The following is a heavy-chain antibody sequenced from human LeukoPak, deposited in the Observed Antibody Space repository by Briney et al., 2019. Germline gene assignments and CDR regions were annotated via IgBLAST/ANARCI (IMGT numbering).Heavy chain of an antibody. CDR1: GGTFSSYA. J-gene: IGHJ4*02. CDR3: ARSAESSSWVEFDY. Sequence: SVKVSCKASGGTFSSYAISWVRQAPGQGLEWMGGIIPIFGTANYAQKFQGRVTITADKSTSTAYMELSRLRSDDTAVYYCARSAESSSWVEFDYWGQGTLVTVSS. D-gene: IGHD6-13*01. V-gene: IGHV1-69*06. CDR2: IIPIFGTA.